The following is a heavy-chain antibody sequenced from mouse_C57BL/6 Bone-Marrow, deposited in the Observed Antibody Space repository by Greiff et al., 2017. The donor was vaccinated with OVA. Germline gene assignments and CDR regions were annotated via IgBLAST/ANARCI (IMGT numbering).Heavy chain of an antibody. CDR2: IWRGGST. Sequence: VKLQESGPGLVQPSQSLSITCTVSGFSLTSYGVHWVRQSPGKGLEWLGVIWRGGSTDYNAAFMSRLSITKDNSKSQVFFKMNSLQADDTAIYYCATVVAHYYAMDYWGQGTSVTVSS. D-gene: IGHD1-1*01. CDR1: GFSLTSYG. V-gene: IGHV2-5*01. J-gene: IGHJ4*01. CDR3: ATVVAHYYAMDY.